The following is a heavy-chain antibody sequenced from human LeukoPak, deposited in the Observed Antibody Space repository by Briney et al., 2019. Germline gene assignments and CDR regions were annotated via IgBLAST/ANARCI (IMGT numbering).Heavy chain of an antibody. D-gene: IGHD3-16*01. CDR3: ARGGGLNYYYYYMDV. CDR1: GVSFSDYY. CDR2: INHSGST. Sequence: SETLSLTCAVYGVSFSDYYWSWIRQPPGKGLEWIGEINHSGSTNYNPSLKSRVTISVDTSKNQFSLKLSSVTAADTAVYYCARGGGLNYYYYYMDVWGKGTTVTISS. V-gene: IGHV4-34*01. J-gene: IGHJ6*03.